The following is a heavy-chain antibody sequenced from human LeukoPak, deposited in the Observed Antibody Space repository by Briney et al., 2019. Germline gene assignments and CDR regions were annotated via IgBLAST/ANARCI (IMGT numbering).Heavy chain of an antibody. CDR3: AKSLGTAMVRGVIDY. Sequence: GGSLRLSCAASGFTFSSYGMHWVRQAPSKGLEWVAFIRYDKSIIYYAGSVKGRFTISRDNSKNTLYLHMNSLRAEDTAVFHCAKSLGTAMVRGVIDYWGQGTPVTVSS. V-gene: IGHV3-30*02. CDR1: GFTFSSYG. J-gene: IGHJ4*02. D-gene: IGHD3-10*01. CDR2: IRYDKSII.